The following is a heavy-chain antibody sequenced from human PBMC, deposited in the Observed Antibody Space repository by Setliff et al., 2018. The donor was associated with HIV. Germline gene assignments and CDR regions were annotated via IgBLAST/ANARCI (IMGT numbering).Heavy chain of an antibody. D-gene: IGHD3-22*01. Sequence: ASVKVSCKASGYTFTDYYIHWVQQAPGKGLEWMGRADPEDGETTYAEKFQGRITITADTSTDTAYLELSSLRSEDSAFYYCTTPLDSSGYFGSDYFDYWGQGALVTVSS. CDR1: GYTFTDYY. J-gene: IGHJ4*02. CDR3: TTPLDSSGYFGSDYFDY. V-gene: IGHV1-69-2*01. CDR2: ADPEDGET.